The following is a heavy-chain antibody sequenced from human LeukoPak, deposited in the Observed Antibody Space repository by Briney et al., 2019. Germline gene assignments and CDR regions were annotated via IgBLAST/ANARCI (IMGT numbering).Heavy chain of an antibody. Sequence: PSETLSLTCTVSGGSISSSSYYWGWIRQSPGKGLGWIGSIYYSGSTYYNPSLKSRVTISVDTSKNQFSLKLSSVTAADTAVYYCASHSNWAYFDYWGQGTLVTVSS. D-gene: IGHD7-27*01. CDR1: GGSISSSSYY. J-gene: IGHJ4*02. CDR2: IYYSGST. CDR3: ASHSNWAYFDY. V-gene: IGHV4-39*01.